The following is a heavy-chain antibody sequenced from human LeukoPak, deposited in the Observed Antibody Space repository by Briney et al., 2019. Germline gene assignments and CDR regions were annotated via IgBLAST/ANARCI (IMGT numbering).Heavy chain of an antibody. CDR3: ARDSSGYGSFDY. Sequence: GGSLRLSCAASEFTFSSFAMSWVRQAPGKGLEWVSRVSGSGGSTYYADSVKGRFSISRDNSKNTLYLQMNSLRAEDTAVYYCARDSSGYGSFDYWAGEPWSPSPQ. V-gene: IGHV3-23*01. D-gene: IGHD3-22*01. CDR2: VSGSGGST. J-gene: IGHJ4*02. CDR1: EFTFSSFA.